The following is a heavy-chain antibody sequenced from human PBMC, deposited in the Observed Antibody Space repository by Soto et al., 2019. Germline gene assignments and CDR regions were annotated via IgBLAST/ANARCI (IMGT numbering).Heavy chain of an antibody. CDR1: GFTFSDSY. CDR3: ARVSWREKYGMDV. J-gene: IGHJ6*02. V-gene: IGHV3-11*01. Sequence: GGSLRLSCAASGFTFSDSYMSWIRQAPGKGLEWISYITFSGNTVYYADSLKGRFTISRDNAKNSLYLQMNRLRAEDTAVYYFARVSWREKYGMDVWGQGTTVTVS. CDR2: ITFSGNTV.